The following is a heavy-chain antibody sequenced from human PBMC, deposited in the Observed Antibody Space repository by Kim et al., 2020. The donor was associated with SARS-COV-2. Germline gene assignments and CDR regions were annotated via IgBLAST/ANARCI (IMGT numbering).Heavy chain of an antibody. Sequence: GGSLRLSCAASGFNFSSYAMRWVRQAPGKGLEWVSVIYSGGSSTYYADSVKGRFTISRDNSKNTLYLQMNSLRAEDTAVYYCAKLGQQLVPRWGFDYWGQGTLVTVSS. J-gene: IGHJ4*02. CDR2: IYSGGSST. CDR3: AKLGQQLVPRWGFDY. V-gene: IGHV3-23*03. D-gene: IGHD6-13*01. CDR1: GFNFSSYA.